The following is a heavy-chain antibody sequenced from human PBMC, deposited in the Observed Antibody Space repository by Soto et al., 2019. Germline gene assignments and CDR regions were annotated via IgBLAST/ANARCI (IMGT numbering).Heavy chain of an antibody. V-gene: IGHV3-30*03. D-gene: IGHD2-15*01. CDR2: ISSDGSIK. J-gene: IGHJ4*02. CDR1: GFTFSAYG. CDR3: ASEIGGSLDC. Sequence: QVQLVESGGGVVQPGRSLRLSWAASGFTFSAYGMHWVRQAPGKGLEWVAVISSDGSIKYYADAVKGLFTISRDNSKNKLKLQMNSLRADDTAVYYCASEIGGSLDCWGQGTLVTVSS.